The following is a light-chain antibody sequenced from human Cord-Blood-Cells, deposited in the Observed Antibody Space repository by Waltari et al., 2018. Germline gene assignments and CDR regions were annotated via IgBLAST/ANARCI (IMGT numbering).Light chain of an antibody. CDR1: SSHVGGSHL. V-gene: IGLV2-8*01. CDR3: SSYAGSNNLV. Sequence: QSALTQPPFAAGTPGQSVTISCTATSSHVGGSHLVSWYQQHPGKAPTLMIYEVSKRPSGVPDRFSGSKSGNTASLTVSGLQAEDEADYYCSSYAGSNNLVFGGGTKLTVL. J-gene: IGLJ2*01. CDR2: EVS.